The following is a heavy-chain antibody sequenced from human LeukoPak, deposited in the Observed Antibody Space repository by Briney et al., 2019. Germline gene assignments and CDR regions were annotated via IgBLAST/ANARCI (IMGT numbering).Heavy chain of an antibody. Sequence: GGSLRLSCSASGFTFSSYAMHWVRQAPGKGLESVSAISSSNGGSTYYADSVKGRFTISRDDSKNTLYLQMSSLRPEDTAVYYCVKRYGYNSGWYEYWGQGTLVTVSS. CDR2: ISSSNGGST. V-gene: IGHV3-64D*06. CDR1: GFTFSSYA. D-gene: IGHD6-19*01. J-gene: IGHJ4*02. CDR3: VKRYGYNSGWYEY.